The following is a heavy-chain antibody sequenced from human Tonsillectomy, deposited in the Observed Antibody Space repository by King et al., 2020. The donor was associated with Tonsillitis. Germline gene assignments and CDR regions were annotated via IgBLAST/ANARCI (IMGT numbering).Heavy chain of an antibody. J-gene: IGHJ6*03. D-gene: IGHD2-2*01. V-gene: IGHV4-59*01. CDR2: IYYSGST. Sequence: QLQESGPGLVKPSETLSLTCTVSGGSISSYYWSWIRQPPGKGLEWIGYIYYSGSTNYNPSLKSRVTISVDTSKNQFSLKLSSVTAADTAVYYCARGDIVVVPAAIEEIYYYMDVWGKGTTVTVSS. CDR1: GGSISSYY. CDR3: ARGDIVVVPAAIEEIYYYMDV.